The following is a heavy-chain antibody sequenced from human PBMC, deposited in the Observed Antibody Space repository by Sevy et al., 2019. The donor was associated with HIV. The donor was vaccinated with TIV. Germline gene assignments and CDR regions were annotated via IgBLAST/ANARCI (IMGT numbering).Heavy chain of an antibody. J-gene: IGHJ6*02. D-gene: IGHD5-18*01. Sequence: GGSLRLSCAASGFTFSSYAMHWVRQAPGKGLEWVAVISYDGSNKYYADSMKGRFTISRDNSKNTLYLQLNSLRAEDTAVYYCARDKFGGYSYGHNIYYSYYGMDVWGQRTTVTVSS. CDR1: GFTFSSYA. CDR2: ISYDGSNK. CDR3: ARDKFGGYSYGHNIYYSYYGMDV. V-gene: IGHV3-30*04.